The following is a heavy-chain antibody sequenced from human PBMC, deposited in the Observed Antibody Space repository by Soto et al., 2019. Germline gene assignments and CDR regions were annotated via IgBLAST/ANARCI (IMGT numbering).Heavy chain of an antibody. Sequence: PGGSLRLSCPASGISFSRYSMNWVRQAPGKGLEWVSYISSTSNTIYYADSVKGRFTISRDNAKNSLCLQMNSLRDEDTAVYYCARAKYSEDYIYYYYGMDVWGQGTTVTVSS. CDR3: ARAKYSEDYIYYYYGMDV. D-gene: IGHD5-12*01. CDR2: ISSTSNTI. V-gene: IGHV3-48*02. J-gene: IGHJ6*02. CDR1: GISFSRYS.